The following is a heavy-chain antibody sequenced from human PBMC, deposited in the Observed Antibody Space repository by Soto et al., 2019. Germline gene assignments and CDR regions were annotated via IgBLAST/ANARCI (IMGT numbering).Heavy chain of an antibody. CDR2: IYYSGST. D-gene: IGHD3-22*01. V-gene: IGHV4-30-4*01. CDR3: ATVPYYDSSGYLGYFNY. CDR1: GGSISSGDYY. Sequence: SETLSLTCTVSGGSISSGDYYWSWIRQPPGKGLEWIGYIYYSGSTYYNPSLKCRVTISVDTSKNQYSLKLSSVTAADTAVYYWATVPYYDSSGYLGYFNYWGQGTLVTVSS. J-gene: IGHJ4*02.